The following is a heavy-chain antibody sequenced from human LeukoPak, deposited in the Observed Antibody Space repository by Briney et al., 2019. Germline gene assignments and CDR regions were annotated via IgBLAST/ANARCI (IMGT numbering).Heavy chain of an antibody. CDR3: ATSAHSSGND. Sequence: GGSLRLSCAVSGFTFATYWMSWVRQAPGKGLECVANINPDGSQKYYLDSVKGRFTISRDNAKNALYLEMNSLRAEDTALYYCATSAHSSGNDWGHGTLVTDSS. CDR2: INPDGSQK. D-gene: IGHD3-22*01. J-gene: IGHJ4*01. V-gene: IGHV3-7*01. CDR1: GFTFATYW.